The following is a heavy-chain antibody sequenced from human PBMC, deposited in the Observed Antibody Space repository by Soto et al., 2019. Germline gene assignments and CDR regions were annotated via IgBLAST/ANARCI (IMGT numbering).Heavy chain of an antibody. CDR1: GFTFSSYG. CDR2: IWYDGSNK. D-gene: IGHD1-26*01. Sequence: GGSLRLSCAASGFTFSSYGMHWVRQAPGKGLEWVAVIWYDGSNKYYADSVKGRFTISRDNSKNTLYLQMNSLRAEDTAVYYCARDKWPWERKDHWFDPWGQGTLVTVSS. V-gene: IGHV3-33*01. CDR3: ARDKWPWERKDHWFDP. J-gene: IGHJ5*02.